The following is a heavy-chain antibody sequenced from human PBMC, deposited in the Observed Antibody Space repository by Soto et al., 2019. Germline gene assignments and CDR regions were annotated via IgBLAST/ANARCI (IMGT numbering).Heavy chain of an antibody. D-gene: IGHD3-10*01. CDR3: ARERKITAVSSSGLYGLDV. CDR1: GYTFSNYY. CDR2: INPTGVST. V-gene: IGHV1-46*01. J-gene: IGHJ6*02. Sequence: ASVKVSCKSSGYTFSNYYIHWVRQAPGQGLEWMGIINPTGVSTTYAQKFRGRVTMTRDTSTSTVYRELSGLKSDDTAIDYCARERKITAVSSSGLYGLDVWGQGTTVTV.